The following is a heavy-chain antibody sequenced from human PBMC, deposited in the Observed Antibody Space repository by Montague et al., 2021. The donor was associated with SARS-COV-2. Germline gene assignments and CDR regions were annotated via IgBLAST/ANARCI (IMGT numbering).Heavy chain of an antibody. V-gene: IGHV4-4*02. D-gene: IGHD4-23*01. Sequence: SETLSLTCAVSGGSISTSHWWSWVRQPPGKGLEWIGGIDERGSTNYSPSLKSRATMSIDKSANQFSLKLASLTAADTAIYFCARDVCTSTWSIRGYGGNYYFDSWGQGTLVAVSS. J-gene: IGHJ4*02. CDR3: ARDVCTSTWSIRGYGGNYYFDS. CDR1: GGSISTSHW. CDR2: IDERGST.